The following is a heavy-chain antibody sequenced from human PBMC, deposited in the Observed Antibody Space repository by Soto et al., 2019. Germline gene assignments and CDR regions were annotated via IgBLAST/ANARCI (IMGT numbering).Heavy chain of an antibody. V-gene: IGHV1-18*04. Sequence: GASVKVSCKASGYSFTNYAINWVRQAPGQGLEWMGWISVYNGNINYAQRFQGRVTMTTDTSTNTAYMELRSLRSDDTAVYYCAKDLHRIFYYYGMDVWGQGTKVTVSS. CDR2: ISVYNGNI. J-gene: IGHJ6*02. CDR3: AKDLHRIFYYYGMDV. CDR1: GYSFTNYA.